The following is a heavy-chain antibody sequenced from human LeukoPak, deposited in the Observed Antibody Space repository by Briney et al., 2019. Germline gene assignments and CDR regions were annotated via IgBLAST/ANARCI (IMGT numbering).Heavy chain of an antibody. CDR2: ISYDGSNK. CDR1: GFTFSSYG. V-gene: IGHV3-30*18. Sequence: PGGSLRLSCAASGFTFSSYGMHWVRQAPGKGLEWVAVISYDGSNKYYADSVKGRFTISRDNSKNTLYLQMNSLRAEDTAVYYCAKETTIIAAAGKANYYYMDVWGKGTTVTVSS. D-gene: IGHD6-13*01. CDR3: AKETTIIAAAGKANYYYMDV. J-gene: IGHJ6*03.